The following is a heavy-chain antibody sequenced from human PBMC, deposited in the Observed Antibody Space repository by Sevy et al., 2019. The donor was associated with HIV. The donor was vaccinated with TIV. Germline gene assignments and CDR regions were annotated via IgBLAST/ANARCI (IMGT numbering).Heavy chain of an antibody. CDR1: GGTFSSYA. CDR3: AREVPIAARLTDYYYGMDV. V-gene: IGHV1-69*13. CDR2: IIPIFGTA. Sequence: ASVKVSCKASGGTFSSYAISWVRQAPGQGLEWMGGIIPIFGTANYAQKFQGRVTITADESTSTAYMELSSLRSEDTAVYYCAREVPIAARLTDYYYGMDVWGQGTMVTVSS. D-gene: IGHD6-6*01. J-gene: IGHJ6*02.